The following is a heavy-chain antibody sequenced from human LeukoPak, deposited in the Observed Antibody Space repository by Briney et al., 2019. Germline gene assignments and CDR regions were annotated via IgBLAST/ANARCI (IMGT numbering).Heavy chain of an antibody. CDR3: ARDRVVVPAAFDY. J-gene: IGHJ4*02. V-gene: IGHV1-2*02. Sequence: ASVKVSCKVSGSTLNEFSMHWVRQAPGQGLEWMGWINPNSGGTNYAQKFQGRVTMTRDTSISTAYMELSRLRSDDTAVYYCARDRVVVPAAFDYWGQGTLVTVSS. D-gene: IGHD2-2*01. CDR2: INPNSGGT. CDR1: GSTLNEFS.